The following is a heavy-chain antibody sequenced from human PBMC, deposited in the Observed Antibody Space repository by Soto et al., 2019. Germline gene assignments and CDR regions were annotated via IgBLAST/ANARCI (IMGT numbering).Heavy chain of an antibody. CDR2: FDPEDGET. CDR1: GYTLTELS. CDR3: ARDLGYALPDY. D-gene: IGHD2-15*01. V-gene: IGHV1-24*01. J-gene: IGHJ4*02. Sequence: ASVKVSCKVSGYTLTELSMHWVRQGPGKGLEWMGGFDPEDGETIYAQKFQGRVTITKDTSASTAYMELSSLRSEDTAVYYCARDLGYALPDYWGQGTLVTVSS.